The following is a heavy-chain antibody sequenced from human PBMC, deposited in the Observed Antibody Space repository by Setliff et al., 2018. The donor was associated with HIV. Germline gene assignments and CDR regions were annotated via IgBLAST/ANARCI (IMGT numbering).Heavy chain of an antibody. J-gene: IGHJ1*01. CDR1: GYPFNNFG. D-gene: IGHD3-22*01. CDR2: INVYNGDT. Sequence: ASVKVSCKASGYPFNNFGISWVRQAPGQGLEWMAWINVYNGDTNFAQRFQGRVTMTTDTSTNTAYMEMRALRSDDTAVYYCVRGVTRDISGYYRDEYFQHWGQGTPVTVSS. CDR3: VRGVTRDISGYYRDEYFQH. V-gene: IGHV1-18*01.